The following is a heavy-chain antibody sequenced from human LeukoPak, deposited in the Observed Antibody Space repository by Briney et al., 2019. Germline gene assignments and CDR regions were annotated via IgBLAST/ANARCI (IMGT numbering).Heavy chain of an antibody. D-gene: IGHD5-24*01. J-gene: IGHJ4*02. CDR1: EFTFSHFA. V-gene: IGHV3-30*01. CDR3: TRDAYNFNDFDY. CDR2: VSSHGNDG. Sequence: GGSLRLSCAVSEFTFSHFAMHWVRQAPGKGLEWVAVVSSHGNDGYYADSVKGRFTISRGNSKNTLYLQIDSLRAEDTAIYYCTRDAYNFNDFDYWGQGTLVTVSS.